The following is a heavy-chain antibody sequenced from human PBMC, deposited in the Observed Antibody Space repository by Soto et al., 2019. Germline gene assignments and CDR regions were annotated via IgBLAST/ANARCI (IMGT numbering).Heavy chain of an antibody. CDR3: ARDRCSGGSCYRTYAFDI. CDR1: GFILSNYT. CDR2: ISGSSTYI. Sequence: GGSLRLSCAASGFILSNYTMNWVRQAPGKGLEWVASISGSSTYIYYADSVKGRFAISRDNAKNSLYLQMNSLRVEDTAVYYCARDRCSGGSCYRTYAFDIWGQGTLVTVSS. D-gene: IGHD2-15*01. V-gene: IGHV3-21*06. J-gene: IGHJ3*02.